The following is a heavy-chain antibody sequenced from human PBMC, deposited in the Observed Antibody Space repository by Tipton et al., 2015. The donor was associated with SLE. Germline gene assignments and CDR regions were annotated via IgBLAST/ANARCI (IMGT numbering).Heavy chain of an antibody. D-gene: IGHD6-13*01. CDR3: ARGHGIAAAGPFDY. Sequence: LRLSCAVYGGSFSGYYWSWIRQPPGKGLEWIGEINHRGSTNYNPSLKSRVTISVDTSKNQFSLKLSSVTAADTAVYYCARGHGIAAAGPFDYWGQGTLVTVSS. CDR2: INHRGST. CDR1: GGSFSGYY. V-gene: IGHV4-34*01. J-gene: IGHJ4*02.